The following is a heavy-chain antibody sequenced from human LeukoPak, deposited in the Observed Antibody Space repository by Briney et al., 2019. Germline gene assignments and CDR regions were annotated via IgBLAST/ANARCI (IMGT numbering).Heavy chain of an antibody. Sequence: IPILGIANYAQKFQGRVTITADKSTSTAYMELSSLRSEDTAVYYCAREPSGYSYGYGWFDPWGQGTLVTVSS. J-gene: IGHJ5*02. CDR2: IPILGIA. D-gene: IGHD5-18*01. CDR3: AREPSGYSYGYGWFDP. V-gene: IGHV1-69*04.